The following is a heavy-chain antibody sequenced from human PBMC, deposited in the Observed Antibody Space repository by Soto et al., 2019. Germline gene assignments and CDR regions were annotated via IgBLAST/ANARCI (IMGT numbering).Heavy chain of an antibody. J-gene: IGHJ4*02. CDR1: GYTFTIYW. Sequence: PGESLKISCQVSGYTFTIYWIGWVRQMPGKGLEWMGIIYPSDSDTRYSPSFQGQVTISADQSISTAYLQWDSLKASDTAIYYCARDANTVADHFDLWGQATPVTVSA. CDR2: IYPSDSDT. D-gene: IGHD4-17*01. V-gene: IGHV5-51*01. CDR3: ARDANTVADHFDL.